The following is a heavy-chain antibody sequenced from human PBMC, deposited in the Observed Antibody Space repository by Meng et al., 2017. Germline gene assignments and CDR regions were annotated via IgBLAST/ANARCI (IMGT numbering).Heavy chain of an antibody. J-gene: IGHJ5*02. Sequence: QGRLVQSGAGVKRPGSWVKVSCKASGGTFSSYAISWVRQAPGQGLEWMGGIIPIFGTANYAQKFQGRVTITADKSTSTAYMELSSLRSEDTAVYYCASLTGWFDPWGQGTLVTVSS. D-gene: IGHD3-10*01. V-gene: IGHV1-69*06. CDR1: GGTFSSYA. CDR2: IIPIFGTA. CDR3: ASLTGWFDP.